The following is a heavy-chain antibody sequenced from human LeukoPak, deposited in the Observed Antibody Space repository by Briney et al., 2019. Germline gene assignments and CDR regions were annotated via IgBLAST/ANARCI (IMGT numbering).Heavy chain of an antibody. CDR1: GGSISSGSYH. CDR3: ASGLFYGGNYFDY. V-gene: IGHV4-61*02. Sequence: PSETLSLTCTVSGGSISSGSYHWSWIRQPAGKGLEWIGRIYTSGSTTYNPSLKSRVTISVDTSKNQFSLKLSSVTAADTAVYYCASGLFYGGNYFDYWGQGTLVTVSS. CDR2: IYTSGST. J-gene: IGHJ4*02. D-gene: IGHD4-23*01.